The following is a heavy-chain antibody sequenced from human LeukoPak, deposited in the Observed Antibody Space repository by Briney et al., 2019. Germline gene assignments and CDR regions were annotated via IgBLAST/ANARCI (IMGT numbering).Heavy chain of an antibody. CDR3: VKDQGECPGSRCYLRFLEY. D-gene: IGHD3-3*01. V-gene: IGHV3-30*02. Sequence: GGSLRLSCAESGFNFRIYGMHWVRQAPGKGLEWVTFVRYDQSATVYADSVQGRFAISRDNSKNTVYLQMNSLRVEDTALYFCVKDQGECPGSRCYLRFLEYWGQGTLVIVSS. CDR2: VRYDQSAT. J-gene: IGHJ4*02. CDR1: GFNFRIYG.